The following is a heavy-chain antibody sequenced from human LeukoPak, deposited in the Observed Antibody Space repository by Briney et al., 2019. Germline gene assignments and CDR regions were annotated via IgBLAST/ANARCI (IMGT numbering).Heavy chain of an antibody. CDR3: ARLIWFGSASDI. CDR2: IYTSGST. V-gene: IGHV4-61*02. Sequence: KSSQTLSLTCTVSGGSIAGTSFYWSWIRQPAGKGLEWIGRIYTSGSTNYNPSLKSRVTISLDTSKNPFSLKRSSVTAADTAVYYCARLIWFGSASDIWGQGTMVTVSS. CDR1: GGSIAGTSFY. D-gene: IGHD3-10*01. J-gene: IGHJ3*02.